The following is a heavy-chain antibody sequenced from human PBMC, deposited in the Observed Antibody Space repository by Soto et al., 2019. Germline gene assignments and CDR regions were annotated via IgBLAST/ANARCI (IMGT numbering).Heavy chain of an antibody. J-gene: IGHJ4*02. CDR1: GGSIGSYY. V-gene: IGHV4-59*12. CDR2: IYYSGST. CDR3: AAGGGLPRYY. Sequence: SETLSLTCTVSGGSIGSYYWSWIRQPPGKGLEWIGYIYYSGSTNYNPSLKSRVTISVDTSKNQFSLKLSSVTAADTAVYYCAAGGGLPRYYWGQGTLVTVSS. D-gene: IGHD5-12*01.